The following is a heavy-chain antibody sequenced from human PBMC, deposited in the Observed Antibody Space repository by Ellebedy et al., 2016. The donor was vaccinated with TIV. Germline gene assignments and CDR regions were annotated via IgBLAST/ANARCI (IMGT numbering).Heavy chain of an antibody. CDR1: GITASDYF. J-gene: IGHJ5*02. Sequence: GESLKISCEASGITASDYFMNWVRQAPGKGLEWVSVLYKDGKSNYTDSVNGRFTVSRDNSKNTLYLQMDSLRAEDTAVYYRARDPGGGGDYGGNWFDPWGRGTVVTVSS. CDR3: ARDPGGGGDYGGNWFDP. D-gene: IGHD4-23*01. CDR2: LYKDGKS. V-gene: IGHV3-66*01.